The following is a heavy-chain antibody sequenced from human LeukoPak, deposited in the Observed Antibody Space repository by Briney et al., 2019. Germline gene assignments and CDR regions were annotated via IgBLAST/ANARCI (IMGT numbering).Heavy chain of an antibody. CDR3: ARTYGSGWLNYFDY. CDR2: ISTSSDTI. J-gene: IGHJ4*02. CDR1: RFTFSSYS. D-gene: IGHD6-19*01. Sequence: GGSLRLSCAASRFTFSSYSMNWVRQAPGKGLEWVSYISTSSDTIYYADSVKGRFTISRDNAKNSLYLQMNSLRAEDTAVYYCARTYGSGWLNYFDYWGQGTLVTVSS. V-gene: IGHV3-48*04.